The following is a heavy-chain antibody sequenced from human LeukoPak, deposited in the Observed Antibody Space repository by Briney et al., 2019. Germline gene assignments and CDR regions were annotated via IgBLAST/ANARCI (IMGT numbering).Heavy chain of an antibody. J-gene: IGHJ4*02. CDR3: ARSLPQWLVLD. Sequence: PGGSLRLSCAASGFTSSSYGMHWVRQAPGKGLEWVAVMSYDGSNKYYADSVKGRFTISRDNSKNTLYLQMNSLRSDDTAVYYCARSLPQWLVLDWGQGTLVTVSS. V-gene: IGHV3-30*03. CDR2: MSYDGSNK. CDR1: GFTSSSYG. D-gene: IGHD6-19*01.